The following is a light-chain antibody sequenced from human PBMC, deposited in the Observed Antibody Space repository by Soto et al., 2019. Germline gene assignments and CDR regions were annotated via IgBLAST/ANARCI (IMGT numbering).Light chain of an antibody. CDR1: QSVSDN. V-gene: IGKV3D-15*01. CDR3: QQYHNWPPIT. Sequence: EIVMTQSPATLSVSPGERATLSCTASQSVSDNLAWYQQKPGQAPRLLIYGASTRATGIPARFSGSGSGTEFTLTISNLQSEDFAVYFCQQYHNWPPITFGQGTRLEIK. CDR2: GAS. J-gene: IGKJ5*01.